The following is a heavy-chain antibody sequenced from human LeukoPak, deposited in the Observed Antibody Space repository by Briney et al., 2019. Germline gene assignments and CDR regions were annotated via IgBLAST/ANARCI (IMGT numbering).Heavy chain of an antibody. J-gene: IGHJ4*02. V-gene: IGHV3-23*01. D-gene: IGHD3-22*01. CDR2: ISGSVGST. CDR3: AREYYYDSSGHYYFDY. CDR1: GFTFSSYA. Sequence: PGGSLRLSCAASGFTFSSYAMSWVRQAPGKGLEWVSAISGSVGSTYYADSVKGRFTISRDNSKNTLYLQMNSLRAEDTAVYYCAREYYYDSSGHYYFDYWGQGTLVTVSS.